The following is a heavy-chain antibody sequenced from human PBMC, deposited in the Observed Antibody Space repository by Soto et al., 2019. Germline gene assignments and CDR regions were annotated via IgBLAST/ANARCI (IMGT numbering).Heavy chain of an antibody. J-gene: IGHJ4*02. D-gene: IGHD5-12*01. CDR2: ISGSGGST. CDR3: TMGRGSRGYDRIDF. V-gene: IGHV3-23*01. CDR1: GFTFSSYA. Sequence: GGSLRLCCAASGFTFSSYARSWVRQAPGKGLEWVSAISGSGGSTYYAAPVKGRFTISRDDSRNTMYLQMNSLKPEDTAMYYCTMGRGSRGYDRIDFWGQGTLVTVSS.